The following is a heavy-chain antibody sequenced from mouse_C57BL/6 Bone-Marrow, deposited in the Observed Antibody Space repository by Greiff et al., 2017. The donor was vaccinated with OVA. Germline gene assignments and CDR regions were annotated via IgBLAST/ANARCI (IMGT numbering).Heavy chain of an antibody. CDR1: GYTFTDYY. D-gene: IGHD1-1*01. CDR2: INPNNGGT. V-gene: IGHV1-26*01. CDR3: ARDPWYYGSSYHFDD. J-gene: IGHJ2*01. Sequence: VQLQQSGPELVKPGASVKISCKASGYTFTDYYMNWVKQSPGKSLEWIGDINPNNGGTSYNQKFKGKATLTVDKSSSTAYMELRSLTSEDSAVYYCARDPWYYGSSYHFDDWGQGTTLTVSS.